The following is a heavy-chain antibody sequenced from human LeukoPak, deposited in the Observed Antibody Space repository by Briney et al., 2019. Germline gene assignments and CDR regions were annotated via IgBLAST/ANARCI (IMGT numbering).Heavy chain of an antibody. J-gene: IGHJ6*03. CDR3: ARGPPGGYYMDV. D-gene: IGHD2-8*02. CDR1: GYTFTSYD. Sequence: ASVKVSCKASGYTFTSYDINWVRQATGQGLEWMGWMNPNSGNTGYAQKFQGRVTMTRNTSISTAYMELSSLRSGDTAVYYCARGPPGGYYMDVWGKGTTVTVSS. V-gene: IGHV1-8*01. CDR2: MNPNSGNT.